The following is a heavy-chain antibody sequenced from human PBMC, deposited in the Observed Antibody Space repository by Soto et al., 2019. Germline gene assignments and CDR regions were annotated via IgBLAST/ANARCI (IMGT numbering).Heavy chain of an antibody. J-gene: IGHJ6*02. CDR2: IFYSGST. CDR3: ARGGGDYGTDYGMDV. V-gene: IGHV4-39*07. D-gene: IGHD4-17*01. Sequence: PSETLSLTCTVSGGSISSSTYYWGWIRQSPGKGLEWIGSIFYSGSTYFNPSLKSRVTISVDTSKNQFSLKLSSVTAADTAVYYCARGGGDYGTDYGMDVWGQGTTVTVSS. CDR1: GGSISSSTYY.